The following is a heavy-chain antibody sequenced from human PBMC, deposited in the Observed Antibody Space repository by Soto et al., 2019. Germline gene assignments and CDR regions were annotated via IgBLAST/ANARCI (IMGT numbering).Heavy chain of an antibody. CDR3: ARDSVVVATKDLWGYFDY. V-gene: IGHV1-58*02. J-gene: IGHJ4*02. Sequence: GASVKVSCKASGFTFTSSAMQWVRQARGQRLEWIGWIVVGSGNTNYAQKFQERVTITRDMSTSTAYMELSSLRAEDTAVYYCARDSVVVATKDLWGYFDYWGQGTLVTVSS. D-gene: IGHD5-12*01. CDR2: IVVGSGNT. CDR1: GFTFTSSA.